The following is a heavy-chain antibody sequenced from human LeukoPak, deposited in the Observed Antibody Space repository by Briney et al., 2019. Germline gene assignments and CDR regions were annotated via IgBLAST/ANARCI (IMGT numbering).Heavy chain of an antibody. V-gene: IGHV3-23*01. CDR2: ISGSGGST. CDR1: GFTFRGYA. J-gene: IGHJ4*02. D-gene: IGHD6-19*01. CDR3: AKGEASGWYYFDY. Sequence: GGSLRLSCAASGFTFRGYAMSWVRQAPGKGLEWVSAISGSGGSTYYADSVKGRFTISRDNSKNTLYLQMNSLRAEDTAVYYCAKGEASGWYYFDYWGQGTLVTVSS.